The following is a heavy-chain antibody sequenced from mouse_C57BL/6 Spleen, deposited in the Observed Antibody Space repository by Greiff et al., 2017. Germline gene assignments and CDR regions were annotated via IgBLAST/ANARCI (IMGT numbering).Heavy chain of an antibody. CDR3: ALDYYGSSPYYFDY. J-gene: IGHJ2*01. D-gene: IGHD1-1*01. CDR1: GYTFTDYY. Sequence: VQLKESGPVLVKPGASVKMSCKASGYTFTDYYMNWVKQSHGKSLEWIGVINPYNGGTSYNQKFKGKATLTVDKSSSTAYMELNSLTSEDSAVYYCALDYYGSSPYYFDYWGQGTTLTVSS. V-gene: IGHV1-19*01. CDR2: INPYNGGT.